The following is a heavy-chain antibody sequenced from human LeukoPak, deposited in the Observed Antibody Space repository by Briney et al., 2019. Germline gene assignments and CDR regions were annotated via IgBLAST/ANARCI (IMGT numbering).Heavy chain of an antibody. D-gene: IGHD5-18*01. CDR2: IIPILGIA. V-gene: IGHV1-69*04. Sequence: ASVKVSCKASGGTFSSYAISWVRQAPGQGLEWMGRIIPILGIANYAQKFQGRVTITADKSTSTAYMELSGLRSEDTAVYYCARATDTAMVTLPFDYWGQGTLVTVSS. CDR1: GGTFSSYA. J-gene: IGHJ4*02. CDR3: ARATDTAMVTLPFDY.